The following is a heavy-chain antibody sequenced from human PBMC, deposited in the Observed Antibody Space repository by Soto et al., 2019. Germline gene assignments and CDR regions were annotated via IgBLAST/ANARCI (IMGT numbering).Heavy chain of an antibody. J-gene: IGHJ4*02. CDR3: ARVSGRSGAAY. CDR1: GGSISSGGYY. D-gene: IGHD1-1*01. Sequence: PSETLSLTCTVSGGSISSGGYYWSWIRQHPGKGLEWIGYIYYSGSTYYNPSLKSRVTISVDTSKNQFSLKPSSVTAADTAVYYCARVSGRSGAAYWGQGTLVTVSS. CDR2: IYYSGST. V-gene: IGHV4-31*03.